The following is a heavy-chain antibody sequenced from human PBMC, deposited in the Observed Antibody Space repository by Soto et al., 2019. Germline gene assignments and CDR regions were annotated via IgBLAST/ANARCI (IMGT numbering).Heavy chain of an antibody. D-gene: IGHD3-3*01. V-gene: IGHV4-34*01. J-gene: IGHJ5*02. CDR2: INHRGST. CDR3: ARGLVKYYDFWSGYPGPRNWFDP. Sequence: QVQLPQWGAGLLTPSETLSLTCAVYGGSFSGYYWSWIRQPPGQGLEWIGEINHRGSTHSNPSLKRRATISVDTSKNQFSLRLSSVTAADTGVYYCARGLVKYYDFWSGYPGPRNWFDPGGQGTLVTVAS. CDR1: GGSFSGYY.